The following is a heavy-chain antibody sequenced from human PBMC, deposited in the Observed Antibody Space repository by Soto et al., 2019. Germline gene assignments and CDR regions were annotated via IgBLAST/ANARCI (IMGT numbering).Heavy chain of an antibody. CDR1: SYTFTSYG. Sequence: ASVKVSCKASSYTFTSYGISWVRQAPGQGLEWMGWISAYNGNTNYAQKLQGRVTMTTDTSTSTAYMELRSLRSDDTAVYYCAREHLSGYDLPYYYYGMDVWGQGTTVTVSS. CDR2: ISAYNGNT. J-gene: IGHJ6*02. CDR3: AREHLSGYDLPYYYYGMDV. D-gene: IGHD5-12*01. V-gene: IGHV1-18*01.